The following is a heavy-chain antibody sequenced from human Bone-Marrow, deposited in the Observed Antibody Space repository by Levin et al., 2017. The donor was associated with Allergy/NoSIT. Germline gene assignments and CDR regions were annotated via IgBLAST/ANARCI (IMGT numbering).Heavy chain of an antibody. V-gene: IGHV5-51*01. CDR2: IYPDDSDI. D-gene: IGHD6-19*01. CDR3: ARQAGDSPAWIDF. J-gene: IGHJ4*02. Sequence: GESLKISCKGSGYTFTNYWIAWVRQMPGKGLEWMGIIYPDDSDIRYSPSFQGQVVISADKSISTAYLQWASLKASDTAIYYCARQAGDSPAWIDFWGQGTLVTVSS. CDR1: GYTFTNYW.